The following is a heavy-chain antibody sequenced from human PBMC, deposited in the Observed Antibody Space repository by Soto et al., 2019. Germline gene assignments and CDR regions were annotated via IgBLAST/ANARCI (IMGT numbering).Heavy chain of an antibody. D-gene: IGHD6-13*01. V-gene: IGHV3-23*01. CDR2: ISGSGGST. Sequence: PGGSLRLSCAASGFTFSICAMSWVRHAPGKGLEWVSAISGSGGSTYYADSVKGRFTISRDNSKNTLYLQMNSLRAEDTAVYYCAKEAPLGIAAAGTLYYWGQGTLVTVSS. CDR1: GFTFSICA. CDR3: AKEAPLGIAAAGTLYY. J-gene: IGHJ4*02.